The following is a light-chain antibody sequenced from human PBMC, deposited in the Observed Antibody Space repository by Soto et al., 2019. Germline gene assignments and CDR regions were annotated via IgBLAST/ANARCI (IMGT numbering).Light chain of an antibody. V-gene: IGKV1-8*01. CDR3: QQYYSYPPT. CDR1: QGISSY. Sequence: QLTPSPSFLSASVGDRVTITCRASQGISSYLAWYQQKPGKAPKLLIYAASTLQSGVPSRFSGSGSGTDFTLTISCLQSEDFATYYCQQYYSYPPTFGQGTKVDIK. J-gene: IGKJ1*01. CDR2: AAS.